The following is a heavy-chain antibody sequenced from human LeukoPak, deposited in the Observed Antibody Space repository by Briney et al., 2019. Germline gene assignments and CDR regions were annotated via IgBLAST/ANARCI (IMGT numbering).Heavy chain of an antibody. CDR2: IYFRGST. V-gene: IGHV4-39*01. Sequence: SATLSLTCTVSGGSIRSDNYYWGWIRQSPGKGLEWIGNIYFRGSTSYNPSLDSRLTISVDTSEDQFSLRLASVTAADTAVYYCARQHSTGDHYGMDVWGQGATVTVSS. D-gene: IGHD2-8*02. J-gene: IGHJ6*02. CDR3: ARQHSTGDHYGMDV. CDR1: GGSIRSDNYY.